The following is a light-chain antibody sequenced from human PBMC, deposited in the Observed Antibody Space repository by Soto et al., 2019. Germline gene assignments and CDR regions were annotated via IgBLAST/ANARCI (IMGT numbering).Light chain of an antibody. CDR1: RGISSA. J-gene: IGKJ4*01. Sequence: AIQLTQSPCSLSASVGDRVTVTCRASRGISSALAWYQQKPGKSPNLLIYDVSSLESGVPSRFSGSGSGTDFTLTLSSLQPEDFATYYCQQFNTYPALTFGGGTKVEIK. CDR2: DVS. CDR3: QQFNTYPALT. V-gene: IGKV1-13*02.